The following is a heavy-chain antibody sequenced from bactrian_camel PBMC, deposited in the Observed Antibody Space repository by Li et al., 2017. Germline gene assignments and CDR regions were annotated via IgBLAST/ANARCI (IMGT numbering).Heavy chain of an antibody. CDR2: ITADGST. J-gene: IGHJ4*01. CDR1: GPSFNDTS. V-gene: IGHV3-1*01. D-gene: IGHD5*01. Sequence: VQLVESGGGSVQAGETLRLSCTTFGPSFNDTSMGWCRHAPGNEFEWVSAITADGSTYYSDSVKGRLTISRDNAKNTLYLQMNSLRADDTAMYYCAIGLFADFGLGRGTQVTVS.